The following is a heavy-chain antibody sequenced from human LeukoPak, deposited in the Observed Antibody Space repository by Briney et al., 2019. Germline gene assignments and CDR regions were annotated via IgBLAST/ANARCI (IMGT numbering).Heavy chain of an antibody. CDR2: IRYDGSNE. CDR3: ANGNCSSTSCYGGVVDY. Sequence: GGSLRLSCAASGFTFSSYGMHWVRQAPGKGLEWVAFIRYDGSNEYYADSVKGRFTISRDNSKNTLYLQTNSLRAEDTAVYYCANGNCSSTSCYGGVVDYWGQGTLVTVSS. J-gene: IGHJ4*02. D-gene: IGHD2-2*01. V-gene: IGHV3-30*02. CDR1: GFTFSSYG.